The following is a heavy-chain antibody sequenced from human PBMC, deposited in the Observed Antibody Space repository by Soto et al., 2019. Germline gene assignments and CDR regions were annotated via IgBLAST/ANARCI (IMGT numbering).Heavy chain of an antibody. CDR1: GFTVSSNY. Sequence: GGSLRLSCAASGFTVSSNYMSWVRQAPGKGLEWVSVIYSGGSTYYADSVKGRFTISRDNSKNTLYLQMNSLRAEDTAVYYCARENSRGGNNYFDYWAQGTLVTVSS. D-gene: IGHD4-4*01. V-gene: IGHV3-53*01. J-gene: IGHJ4*02. CDR3: ARENSRGGNNYFDY. CDR2: IYSGGST.